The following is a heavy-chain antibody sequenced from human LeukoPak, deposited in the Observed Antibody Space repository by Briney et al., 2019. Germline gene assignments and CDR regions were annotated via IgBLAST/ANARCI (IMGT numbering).Heavy chain of an antibody. Sequence: GGSLRLSCAASGFTFSSYAMSWVRQAPGKGLEWVSAISGSGGSTYYADSVKGRFTISRDNSKNTLYLQMNSLRAEETAVYYCAKDRLMAEQELVLGAFDIWGQGTMVTVSS. D-gene: IGHD6-13*01. J-gene: IGHJ3*02. CDR2: ISGSGGST. CDR1: GFTFSSYA. CDR3: AKDRLMAEQELVLGAFDI. V-gene: IGHV3-23*01.